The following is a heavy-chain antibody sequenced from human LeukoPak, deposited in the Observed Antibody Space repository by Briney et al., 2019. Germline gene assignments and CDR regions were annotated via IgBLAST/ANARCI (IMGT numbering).Heavy chain of an antibody. CDR3: AKERYYYGSGTNFDY. V-gene: IGHV3-30*18. D-gene: IGHD3-10*01. CDR2: ISYDGSNK. CDR1: GFTFSSYG. J-gene: IGHJ4*02. Sequence: GGSLRLSYAASGFTFSSYGMHWVRQAPGKGLEWVAVISYDGSNKYYADSVKGRFTISRDNSKNTLYLQMNSLRAEDTAVYYCAKERYYYGSGTNFDYWGQGTLVTVSS.